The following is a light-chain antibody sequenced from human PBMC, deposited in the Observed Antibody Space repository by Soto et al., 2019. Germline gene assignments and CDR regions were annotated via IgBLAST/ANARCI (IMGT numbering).Light chain of an antibody. CDR2: EVT. CDR3: SSYAGSKGSV. Sequence: QSALTQPPSASGSPGQSVTISCTGTSSDVGGYNYVSWYQQHPGKAPKLVIYEVTKRPSGVPDRFSGSKSGNTASLTVSGLQTEDEADYYCSSYAGSKGSVFGGGTKLTVL. V-gene: IGLV2-8*01. CDR1: SSDVGGYNY. J-gene: IGLJ2*01.